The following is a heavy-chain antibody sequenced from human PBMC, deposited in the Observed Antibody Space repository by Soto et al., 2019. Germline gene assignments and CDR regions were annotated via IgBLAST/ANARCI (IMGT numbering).Heavy chain of an antibody. D-gene: IGHD3-22*01. CDR3: ARDKGSFYDTTGWVFDY. CDR1: GDSIRDFY. Sequence: PSETLSLTCTVSGDSIRDFYWSWIRQSPGKGLEWIGYIYDGGSANYNPSLKSRVTISVDTSKNQFSLKLRSVTAADTAVYYCARDKGSFYDTTGWVFDYWGQGALVTVSS. J-gene: IGHJ4*02. V-gene: IGHV4-59*01. CDR2: IYDGGSA.